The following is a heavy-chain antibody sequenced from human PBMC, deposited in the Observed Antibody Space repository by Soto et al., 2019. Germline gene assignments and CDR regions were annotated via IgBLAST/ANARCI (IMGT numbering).Heavy chain of an antibody. V-gene: IGHV1-46*03. CDR1: GYTFTSYY. J-gene: IGHJ4*02. Sequence: QVQLVQSGAEVKKPGASVKVSCKASGYTFTSYYMHWVRQAPGQGLEWMGIINPSGGSTSYAQKFQGRVTMPRDTSTSTVYLELSSLRSEDTAAYYCARAGVTTLDYWGQGTLVTVSS. D-gene: IGHD4-17*01. CDR2: INPSGGST. CDR3: ARAGVTTLDY.